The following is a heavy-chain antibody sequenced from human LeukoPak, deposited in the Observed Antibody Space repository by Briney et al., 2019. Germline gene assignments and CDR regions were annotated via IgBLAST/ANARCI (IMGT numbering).Heavy chain of an antibody. V-gene: IGHV1-8*01. D-gene: IGHD3-22*01. CDR2: LNPNSGNT. J-gene: IGHJ6*03. CDR3: ARGRLYSSGYASRYYYMDV. CDR1: RSTFTSYD. Sequence: ASVKVSCKASRSTFTSYDINWVRQATGQGLGWMGWLNPNSGNTGYTQKFQGRVTMTRNTSMSTAYMELSSLRSEYTAVYYCARGRLYSSGYASRYYYMDVWGKGTTVTVSS.